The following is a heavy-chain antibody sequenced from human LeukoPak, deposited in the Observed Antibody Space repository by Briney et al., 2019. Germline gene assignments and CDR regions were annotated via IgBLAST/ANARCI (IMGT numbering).Heavy chain of an antibody. CDR1: GGSISSGSYY. CDR2: IYYSGST. D-gene: IGHD6-19*01. CDR3: ARGPRYSSGWYGW. V-gene: IGHV4-61*10. Sequence: SQTLSLTCTVSGGSISSGSYYWSWIRQPAGKGLEWIGYIYYSGSTNYNPSLKSRVTISVDTSKNQFSLKLSSVTAADTAVYYCARGPRYSSGWYGWWGQGTLVTVSS. J-gene: IGHJ4*02.